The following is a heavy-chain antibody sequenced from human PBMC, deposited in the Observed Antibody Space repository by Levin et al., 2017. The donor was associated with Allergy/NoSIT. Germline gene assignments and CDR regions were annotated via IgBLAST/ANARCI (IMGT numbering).Heavy chain of an antibody. J-gene: IGHJ4*02. V-gene: IGHV4-34*01. CDR2: INHSGST. Sequence: GSLRLSCAVYGGSFSGYYWSWIRQPPGKGLEWIGEINHSGSTNYNPSLKSRVTISVDTSKNQFSLKLSSVTAADTAVYYCAREGIAARPFDYWGQGTLVTVSS. CDR1: GGSFSGYY. CDR3: AREGIAARPFDY. D-gene: IGHD6-6*01.